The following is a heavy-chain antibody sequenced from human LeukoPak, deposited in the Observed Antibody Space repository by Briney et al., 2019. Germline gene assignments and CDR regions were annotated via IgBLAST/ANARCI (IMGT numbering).Heavy chain of an antibody. CDR2: ISSNGGSA. CDR3: ARERGAGRAFDI. J-gene: IGHJ3*02. V-gene: IGHV3-64*01. CDR1: GFTFSSYA. D-gene: IGHD1-1*01. Sequence: GGSLRLSCAASGFTFSSYAMHWVRQAPGKGLEYVSAISSNGGSAYYANSVKGRFSISRDNSKNTLYLQMGSLRAEDMAVYYCARERGAGRAFDIWGQGTMVTVSS.